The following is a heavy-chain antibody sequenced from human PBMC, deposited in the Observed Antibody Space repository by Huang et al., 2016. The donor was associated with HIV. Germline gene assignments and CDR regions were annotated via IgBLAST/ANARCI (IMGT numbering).Heavy chain of an antibody. CDR1: GGSISGHH. CDR3: ARDGAYSFDSTAYYRDH. Sequence: QVHLLESGPGLVKPSETLSLTCSVSGGSISGHHWSWVRQPPGKGLEWIASISYSGINKYNPSLKSRVTMSLDTSKDHFSVNLTSVTAADTAVYFCARDGAYSFDSTAYYRDHWGQGTLVTVAS. V-gene: IGHV4-59*11. D-gene: IGHD3-9*01. CDR2: ISYSGIN. J-gene: IGHJ4*02.